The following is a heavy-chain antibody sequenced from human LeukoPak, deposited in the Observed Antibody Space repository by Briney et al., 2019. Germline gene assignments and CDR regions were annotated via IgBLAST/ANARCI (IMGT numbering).Heavy chain of an antibody. Sequence: SETLSLTCTVSGGSISSSSYYWGWIRQPPGKGLEWIGSIYYSGSTYYNPSLESRVTISVDTSKNQFSLKLSSVTAADTAVYYCARQENCSGGSCYDNWFDPWGQGTLVTVSS. J-gene: IGHJ5*02. CDR3: ARQENCSGGSCYDNWFDP. CDR1: GGSISSSSYY. D-gene: IGHD2-15*01. CDR2: IYYSGST. V-gene: IGHV4-39*01.